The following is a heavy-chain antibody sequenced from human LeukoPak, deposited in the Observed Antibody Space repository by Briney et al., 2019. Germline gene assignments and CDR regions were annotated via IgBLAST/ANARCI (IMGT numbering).Heavy chain of an antibody. CDR3: ALQREFSGYALDY. CDR1: GISFSTYW. J-gene: IGHJ4*02. V-gene: IGHV3-74*01. D-gene: IGHD5-12*01. Sequence: GGSLRLSCTASGISFSTYWMHWVRQAPGKGLVWVSRTNSGGSSTNYADSVKGRFTISRDNAKNTLYLQMNSLRAEDTAVYYCALQREFSGYALDYWGQGILVTVSS. CDR2: TNSGGSST.